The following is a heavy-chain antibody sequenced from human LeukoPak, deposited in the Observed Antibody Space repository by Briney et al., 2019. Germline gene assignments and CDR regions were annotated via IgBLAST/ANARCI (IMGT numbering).Heavy chain of an antibody. Sequence: PGGSLRLSCAASGFTFSNYGMNWVRQAPGKEPEWVSYISSSSSSIYYADSVKARFSISRGTAKNTLYLQMNSLRPEDTAMYYCARAAMYGAYPSYNWFDPWGQGTLVTVPS. CDR3: ARAAMYGAYPSYNWFDP. D-gene: IGHD4-17*01. CDR1: GFTFSNYG. CDR2: ISSSSSSI. V-gene: IGHV3-48*01. J-gene: IGHJ5*02.